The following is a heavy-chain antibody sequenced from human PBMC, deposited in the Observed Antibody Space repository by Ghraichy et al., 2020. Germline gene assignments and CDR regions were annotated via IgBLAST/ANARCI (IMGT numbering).Heavy chain of an antibody. V-gene: IGHV1-2*02. J-gene: IGHJ6*02. CDR3: ARIGGPIRAFDV. CDR2: INPKTGDT. Sequence: ASVKVSCKASGYTFIDYYIHWVRQAPGQGLEWMGWINPKTGDTNYAQKFQGGVTMTRDTSISTAYVEVSRLRSDDTAVFYCARIGGPIRAFDVWGQGTTVTVS. CDR1: GYTFIDYY. D-gene: IGHD2/OR15-2a*01.